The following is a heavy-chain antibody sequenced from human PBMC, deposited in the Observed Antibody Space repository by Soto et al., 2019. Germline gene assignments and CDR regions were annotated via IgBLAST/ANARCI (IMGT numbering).Heavy chain of an antibody. V-gene: IGHV6-1*01. CDR2: TYYRSKWYN. J-gene: IGHJ5*02. CDR1: EDSVSRKSAS. CDR3: ARDRSPSYSSSWPDNWFDP. D-gene: IGHD6-13*01. Sequence: SPTLIVSCAIAEDSVSRKSASWKWIRQSPSRGLEWLGRTYYRSKWYNDYAVSVKSRITINPDTSKNQFSLQLNSVTPEDTAVYYCARDRSPSYSSSWPDNWFDPWGQGTLVTVSS.